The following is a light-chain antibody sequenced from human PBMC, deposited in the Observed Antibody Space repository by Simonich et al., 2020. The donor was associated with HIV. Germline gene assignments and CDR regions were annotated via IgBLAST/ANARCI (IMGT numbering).Light chain of an antibody. CDR1: SSNIGAGYD. CDR3: QSYDSSLSGWV. Sequence: QSVLTQPPSVSGAPGQRVTISCTGSSSNIGAGYDVHWYQQLPGTAPKLLIDANNDRPAGVPDRFSGSKSGTSASLAITGLRAEDEADYYCQSYDSSLSGWVFGGGTRVTVL. V-gene: IGLV1-40*01. J-gene: IGLJ3*02. CDR2: ANN.